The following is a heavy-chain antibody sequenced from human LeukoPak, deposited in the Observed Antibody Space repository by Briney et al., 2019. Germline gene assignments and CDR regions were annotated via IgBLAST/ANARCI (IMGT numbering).Heavy chain of an antibody. CDR1: RGSISSYY. CDR2: IYYSGTT. Sequence: KSSETLSLTCTVSRGSISSYYWSWTRQPPGKGLEWIGYIYYSGTTNFNPSLRSRVTISVDTSKNQFSLKMSSVTAADTAVYYCARDSTPYGHSGYWGQGTLVTVSP. D-gene: IGHD4-17*01. J-gene: IGHJ4*02. V-gene: IGHV4-59*01. CDR3: ARDSTPYGHSGY.